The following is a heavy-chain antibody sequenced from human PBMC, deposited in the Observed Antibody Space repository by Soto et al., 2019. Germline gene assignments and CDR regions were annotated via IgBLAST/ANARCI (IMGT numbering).Heavy chain of an antibody. J-gene: IGHJ6*02. CDR1: GYTFTAYC. CDR3: ARDMYYYYGWGTGNGHGV. D-gene: IGHD3-10*01. Sequence: AASVKVSCKASGYTFTAYCVQWVRQAPGQGLQWMGWINPNSGDTKYAQEFQGRVTLTRDTSISTVSMELSRLTSNDTAVYYCARDMYYYYGWGTGNGHGVWGQGTTVTVSS. V-gene: IGHV1-2*02. CDR2: INPNSGDT.